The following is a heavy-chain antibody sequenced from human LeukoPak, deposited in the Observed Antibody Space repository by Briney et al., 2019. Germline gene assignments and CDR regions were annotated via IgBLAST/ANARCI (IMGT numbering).Heavy chain of an antibody. D-gene: IGHD6-13*01. CDR1: GVTFSSYW. CDR3: ASMGSSWYVGDY. CDR2: IKQDGSEK. V-gene: IGHV3-7*01. Sequence: PGGSLRLSCAASGVTFSSYWMSWVRQAPGKGLEWVANIKQDGSEKYYVDSVKGRFTISRDNAKNSLYLQMNSLRAEDTAVYYCASMGSSWYVGDYWGQGTLVTVSS. J-gene: IGHJ4*02.